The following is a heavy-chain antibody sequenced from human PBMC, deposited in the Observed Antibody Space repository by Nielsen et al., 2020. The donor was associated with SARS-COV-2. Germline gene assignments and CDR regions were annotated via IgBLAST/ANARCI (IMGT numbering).Heavy chain of an antibody. CDR2: ISSSSSYI. V-gene: IGHV3-21*01. J-gene: IGHJ6*02. Sequence: GGSLRLSCAASGFTFSSYSMNWVRQAPGKGLEWVSSISSSSSYIYYADSVKGRFTISRDNAKNSLYLQMNSLRAEDTAVYYCARDNPFTVWFGELTGRNAMDVWGQVTTVTVSS. CDR3: ARDNPFTVWFGELTGRNAMDV. CDR1: GFTFSSYS. D-gene: IGHD3-10*01.